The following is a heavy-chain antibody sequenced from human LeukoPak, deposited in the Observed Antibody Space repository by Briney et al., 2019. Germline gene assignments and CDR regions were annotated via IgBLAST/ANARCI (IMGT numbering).Heavy chain of an antibody. CDR1: GYSFTGHY. V-gene: IGHV1-2*02. D-gene: IGHD3-3*01. CDR3: VAQNDFWSGYLDAFDI. Sequence: ASVKVSCKASGYSFTGHYLHWVRQAPGQGLEWMGWMNPNSGGTKYAQKFQGRVTMTRATSISTAYMELSSLRSEDTAVYYCVAQNDFWSGYLDAFDIWGQGTMVAVSS. J-gene: IGHJ3*02. CDR2: MNPNSGGT.